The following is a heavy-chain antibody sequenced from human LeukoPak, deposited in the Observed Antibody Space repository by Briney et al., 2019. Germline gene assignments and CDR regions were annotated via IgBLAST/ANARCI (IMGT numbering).Heavy chain of an antibody. CDR3: ARGRQNDY. J-gene: IGHJ4*02. CDR2: INQSGST. CDR1: GGSFSGYY. V-gene: IGHV4-34*01. Sequence: SETLSLTCAVYGGSFSGYYWSWIRQPPGKGLEWIGEINQSGSTNYNPSLKSRVTISVDACKNQFSLKLSSVTAADTALYYCARGRQNDYWGQETLVTVSS.